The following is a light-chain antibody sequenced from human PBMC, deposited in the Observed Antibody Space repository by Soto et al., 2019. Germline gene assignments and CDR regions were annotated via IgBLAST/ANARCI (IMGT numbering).Light chain of an antibody. J-gene: IGKJ5*01. CDR2: GAS. CDR3: QQYSRSPIT. Sequence: EIVVTQYSVTLSFSPVERATLSCRASQSVSSNLAWYQQKPGQAPRLLIYGASNRATGIPARFSGSGSGTDVTLTISRLEPEDFAVYYCQQYSRSPITFGQGTRLEI. V-gene: IGKV3-20*01. CDR1: QSVSSN.